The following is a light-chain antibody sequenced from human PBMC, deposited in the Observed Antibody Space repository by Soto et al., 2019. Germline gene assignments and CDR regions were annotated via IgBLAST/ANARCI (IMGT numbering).Light chain of an antibody. V-gene: IGLV2-14*01. CDR3: SSYTTSNTRQIV. CDR2: DVS. CDR1: SSDVGGYNY. J-gene: IGLJ1*01. Sequence: QPVLTQPASGSGSPGQSITISCTGTSSDVGGYNYVSWYQQHPGKAPKFMIYDVSNRPSGVSNRFSGSKSGNTASLTISGLQAEDEADYYCSSYTTSNTRQIVFGTGTKVTVL.